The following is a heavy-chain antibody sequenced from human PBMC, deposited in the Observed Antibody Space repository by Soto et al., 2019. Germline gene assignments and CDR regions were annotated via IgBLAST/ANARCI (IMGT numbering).Heavy chain of an antibody. CDR1: GGSISSGGYS. V-gene: IGHV4-30-2*01. Sequence: SETLSLTCAVSGGSISSGGYSWSWIRQPPGKGLEWIGYIYHSGSTYYNPSLKSRVTISVDRSKNQFSLKLSSVTAADTAVYYCARGVRDWFDPWGQGTLVTVSS. J-gene: IGHJ5*02. CDR2: IYHSGST. CDR3: ARGVRDWFDP. D-gene: IGHD1-1*01.